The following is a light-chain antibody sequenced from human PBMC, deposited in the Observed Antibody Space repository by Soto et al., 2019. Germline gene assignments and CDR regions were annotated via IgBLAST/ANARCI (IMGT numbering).Light chain of an antibody. J-gene: IGKJ1*01. CDR2: AAS. CDR3: QKYNTAPWT. V-gene: IGKV1-27*01. Sequence: DIQMTQSPSSLSASVGDRVTITCRASQGIASYLACYQQKPGKVPKLLIYAASTLQSGVPSRFSGSGSGTDFTLTISSLQPEDVATYYCQKYNTAPWTFGQGTKVEIK. CDR1: QGIASY.